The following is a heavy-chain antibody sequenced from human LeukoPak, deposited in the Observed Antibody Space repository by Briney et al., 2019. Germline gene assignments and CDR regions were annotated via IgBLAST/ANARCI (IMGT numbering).Heavy chain of an antibody. V-gene: IGHV1-69*01. CDR1: GGTFISYA. J-gene: IGHJ4*02. D-gene: IGHD3-22*01. Sequence: SSVKVSCKASGGTFISYAISWVRQAPGQGLEWMGGIIPIFGTANYAQKFQGRVTITAGESTSTAYMELSSLRSEDTAVYYCASYDSSGYSHRYWGQGTLVTVSS. CDR2: IIPIFGTA. CDR3: ASYDSSGYSHRY.